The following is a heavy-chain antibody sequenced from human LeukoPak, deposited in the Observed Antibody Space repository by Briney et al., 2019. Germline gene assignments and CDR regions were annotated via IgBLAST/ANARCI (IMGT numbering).Heavy chain of an antibody. J-gene: IGHJ3*02. CDR2: IWYDGSNK. D-gene: IGHD2-8*02. CDR3: ARSGGGNAFDI. Sequence: PGGSLRLSCAASGFTFSSYWMSWVRQAPGKGLEWVAVIWYDGSNKYYADSVKGRFTISRDNSKNTLYLQMNSLRAEDTAVYYCARSGGGNAFDIWGQGTMVTVSS. V-gene: IGHV3-33*08. CDR1: GFTFSSYW.